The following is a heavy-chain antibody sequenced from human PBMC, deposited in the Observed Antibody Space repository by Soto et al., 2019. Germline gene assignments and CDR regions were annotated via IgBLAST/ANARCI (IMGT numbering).Heavy chain of an antibody. CDR2: ISSSSSYI. CDR3: ARGYSGCDYDDFDI. V-gene: IGHV3-21*01. D-gene: IGHD5-12*01. Sequence: GGSLRLSCAASGFTFSSYSMNWVRQAPGKGLEWVSSISSSSSYIYYADSVKGRFTISRDNAKNSLYLQMNSLRAEDTAVYYCARGYSGCDYDDFDIWGQGTMVTVSS. J-gene: IGHJ3*02. CDR1: GFTFSSYS.